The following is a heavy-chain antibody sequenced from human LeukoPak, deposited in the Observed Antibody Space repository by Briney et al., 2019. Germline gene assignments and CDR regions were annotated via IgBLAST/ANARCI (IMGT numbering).Heavy chain of an antibody. CDR1: GGTFSSYA. CDR2: IIPIFGIA. J-gene: IGHJ5*02. Sequence: VASVKVPCKASGGTFSSYAISWVRQAPGQGLEWMGRIIPIFGIANYAQKFQGRVTITADKSTSTAYMELSSLRSEDTAVYYCARDTVTTYYNWFDPWGQGTLVTVSS. D-gene: IGHD4-17*01. CDR3: ARDTVTTYYNWFDP. V-gene: IGHV1-69*04.